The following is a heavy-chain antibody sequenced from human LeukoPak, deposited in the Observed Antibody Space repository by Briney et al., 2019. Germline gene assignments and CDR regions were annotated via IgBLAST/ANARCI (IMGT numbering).Heavy chain of an antibody. D-gene: IGHD3-10*01. CDR1: GGTFSSYA. CDR3: ARAEVRGVIITCWFDP. V-gene: IGHV1-69*01. Sequence: SVKVSCKASGGTFSSYAISWVRQAPGQGLEWMGGIIPIFGTANYAQKFQGRVTITADESTSTAYMELSSLRSEDTAVYYCARAEVRGVIITCWFDPWGQGTLVTVSS. CDR2: IIPIFGTA. J-gene: IGHJ5*02.